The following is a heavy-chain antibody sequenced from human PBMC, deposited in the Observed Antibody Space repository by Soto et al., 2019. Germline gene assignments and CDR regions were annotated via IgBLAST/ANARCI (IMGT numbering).Heavy chain of an antibody. D-gene: IGHD3-22*01. V-gene: IGHV3-30*04. Sequence: HPGGSLRLSCAASGFTFSSYAIHWVRQAPGKGLEWVAVISYDGSNKYYADSVKGRFTISRDNSKNTLYLQMNSLRAEDTAVYYCAKDPYYYDSSGYPALQHWGQGTLVTASS. CDR3: AKDPYYYDSSGYPALQH. CDR2: ISYDGSNK. J-gene: IGHJ1*01. CDR1: GFTFSSYA.